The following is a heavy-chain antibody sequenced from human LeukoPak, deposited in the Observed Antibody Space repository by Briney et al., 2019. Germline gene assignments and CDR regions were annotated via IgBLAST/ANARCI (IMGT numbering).Heavy chain of an antibody. D-gene: IGHD2-15*01. CDR1: GFIFSSFG. V-gene: IGHV3-30*02. Sequence: GGSLRLSCAASGFIFSSFGMHWVRRAPGKGLEWVAFIQDDESNKFYADSVKGRFTISRDNSKNTLFLQMNSLRPEDTALYYCAKQMVERPHYYYMDVWGKGTTVTVSS. CDR3: AKQMVERPHYYYMDV. J-gene: IGHJ6*03. CDR2: IQDDESNK.